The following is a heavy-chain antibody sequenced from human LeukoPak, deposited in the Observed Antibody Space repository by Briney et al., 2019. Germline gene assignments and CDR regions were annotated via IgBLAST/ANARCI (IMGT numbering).Heavy chain of an antibody. CDR1: GFTVSSNY. CDR2: IYSGGST. V-gene: IGHV3-66*01. Sequence: PGGSLRLSCAASGFTVSSNYMSWVRQAPGKGLEWVSIIYSGGSTYYADSVKGRFTISRNNSNNTLYLQMNSLRAEDTAVYYCAKNWNYDYWGQGTLVTVSS. CDR3: AKNWNYDY. D-gene: IGHD1-7*01. J-gene: IGHJ4*02.